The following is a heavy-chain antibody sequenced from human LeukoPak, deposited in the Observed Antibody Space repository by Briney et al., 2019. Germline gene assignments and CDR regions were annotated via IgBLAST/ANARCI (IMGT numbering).Heavy chain of an antibody. V-gene: IGHV3-23*01. Sequence: GGSLRLSCAASGFTFSSYAMSWVRQAPGKGLEWVSAISGSGGSTYYADSVKGRFTISRDNSKNTLYLQMNSLRAEDTAVYYCAKGPDVLRYFDWSHYFDYWGQGTLVTVSS. CDR3: AKGPDVLRYFDWSHYFDY. CDR1: GFTFSSYA. D-gene: IGHD3-9*01. CDR2: ISGSGGST. J-gene: IGHJ4*02.